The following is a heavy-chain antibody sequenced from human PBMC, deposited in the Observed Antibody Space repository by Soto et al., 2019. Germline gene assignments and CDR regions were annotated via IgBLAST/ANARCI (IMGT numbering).Heavy chain of an antibody. CDR1: GGTFSSYA. CDR2: IIPIFGST. J-gene: IGHJ4*02. Sequence: ASVKVSCKASGGTFSSYAISWVRQAPGQGLEWMGGIIPIFGSTSYAQRFQGRVTMTRDTSTSTVYMQLSSLRSEDTALYYCARGDSNGWYFDYWGQGTLVTVSS. CDR3: ARGDSNGWYFDY. V-gene: IGHV1-69*05. D-gene: IGHD6-19*01.